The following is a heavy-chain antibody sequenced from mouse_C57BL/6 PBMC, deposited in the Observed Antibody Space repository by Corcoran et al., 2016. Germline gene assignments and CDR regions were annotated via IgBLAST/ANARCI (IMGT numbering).Heavy chain of an antibody. CDR1: GYTFTTYG. D-gene: IGHD2-3*01. CDR3: ARSGGAYDGYYWYFDV. CDR2: INTYSGVP. Sequence: QIQLVQSGPELKKPGETVKISCKASGYTFTTYGMSWVQQAPGKGLKWMGWINTYSGVPTYADDFKGRFAFSLETSASTAYLQINNLKNEDTATYFCARSGGAYDGYYWYFDVWGTGTTVTVSS. J-gene: IGHJ1*03. V-gene: IGHV9-3*01.